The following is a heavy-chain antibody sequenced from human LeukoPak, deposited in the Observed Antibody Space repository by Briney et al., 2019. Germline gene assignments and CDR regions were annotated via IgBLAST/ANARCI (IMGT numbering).Heavy chain of an antibody. CDR1: GASINSSDYC. Sequence: SETLSLTCSVSGASINSSDYCWGWIRQPPGKGLEWIGTIYYRGNTYYNPSLKSRVTISVDTSKKQFSLNLSAVTAADTAVYFCADGSGYLGDDVFDSWGQGTLVTVSS. D-gene: IGHD3-22*01. V-gene: IGHV4-39*01. CDR2: IYYRGNT. J-gene: IGHJ3*01. CDR3: ADGSGYLGDDVFDS.